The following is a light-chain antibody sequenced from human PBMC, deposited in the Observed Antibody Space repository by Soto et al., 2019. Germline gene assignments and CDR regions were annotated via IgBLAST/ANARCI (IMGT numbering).Light chain of an antibody. CDR3: AAWDGSLNAML. Sequence: QSVLSQPPSASGTPGQRVTISCSGRSSNIGSNTVNWYQQLPGTAPKLLIYYNDRRPSGVPDRFSGSKSGTSASLAISGLQSEDEVDYYCAAWDGSLNAMLFGGGTKLTVL. V-gene: IGLV1-44*01. J-gene: IGLJ3*02. CDR1: SSNIGSNT. CDR2: YND.